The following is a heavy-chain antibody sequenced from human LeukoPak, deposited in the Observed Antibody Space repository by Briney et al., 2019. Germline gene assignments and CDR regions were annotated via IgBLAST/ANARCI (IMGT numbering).Heavy chain of an antibody. CDR3: ARDLRGFDY. CDR1: GFTFSTYW. J-gene: IGHJ4*02. CDR2: INQDGVEK. Sequence: GGSLRLSCAASGFTFSTYWKSWVRQAPGKGLEWVANINQDGVEKNYVDSVEGRFTISRDNAKNSLYLQMNSLRAEDTAVYYCARDLRGFDYWGQGTLVTVSS. V-gene: IGHV3-7*01.